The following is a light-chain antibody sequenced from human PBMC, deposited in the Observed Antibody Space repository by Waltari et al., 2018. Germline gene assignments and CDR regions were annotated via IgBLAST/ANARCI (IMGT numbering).Light chain of an antibody. J-gene: IGKJ2*01. CDR3: QHYGSSPYT. CDR1: QILNNNY. CDR2: GAS. Sequence: DTVLTQSPGTLSLSTGESVSLSCRASQILNNNYLAWYQQKPGQAPALLIQGASRRATGVPERFSGSVSGTDFTLIISRLEVEDSAVYYCQHYGSSPYTCGRGPKLEIK. V-gene: IGKV3-20*01.